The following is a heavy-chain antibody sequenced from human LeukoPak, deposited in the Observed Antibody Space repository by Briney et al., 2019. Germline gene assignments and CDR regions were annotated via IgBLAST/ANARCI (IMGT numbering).Heavy chain of an antibody. CDR1: GGSLSGQY. J-gene: IGHJ4*02. CDR3: ARGYDNSKTGY. Sequence: PETLSLTCAVHGGSLSGQYWSWIRQPPGKGLEWIGEIHPSGSTNYDPSLESRVIMSLDTSKNQFSLRLSSVTAADTGLYYCARGYDNSKTGYWGQGTLVTVSS. V-gene: IGHV4-34*01. D-gene: IGHD4-11*01. CDR2: IHPSGST.